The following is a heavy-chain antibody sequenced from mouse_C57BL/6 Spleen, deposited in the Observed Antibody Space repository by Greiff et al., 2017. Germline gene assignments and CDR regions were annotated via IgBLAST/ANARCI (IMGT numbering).Heavy chain of an antibody. CDR1: GYTFTDHY. CDR3: AKGIYYGNYVAMDY. CDR2: INPYNGGT. Sequence: EVQLQESGPVLVKPGASVKMSCKASGYTFTDHYMNWVKQSHGKSLEWIGVINPYNGGTSYNQKFKGKATLTVDKSSSTAYMELNSLTSEDSAVYYCAKGIYYGNYVAMDYWGQGTSVTVSS. V-gene: IGHV1-19*01. J-gene: IGHJ4*01. D-gene: IGHD2-1*01.